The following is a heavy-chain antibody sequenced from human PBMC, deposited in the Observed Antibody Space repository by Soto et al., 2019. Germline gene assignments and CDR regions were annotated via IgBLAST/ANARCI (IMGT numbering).Heavy chain of an antibody. J-gene: IGHJ4*02. CDR3: ARGGDGYNYLDYFDY. D-gene: IGHD5-12*01. CDR2: IIPIFGTA. V-gene: IGHV1-69*13. Sequence: SVKVSCKASGGTFSSYAISWVRQAPGQGLEWMGGIIPIFGTANYAQKFQGRVTITADESTSTAYMELSSLRSEDTAVYYCARGGDGYNYLDYFDYWGQGTLVTVSS. CDR1: GGTFSSYA.